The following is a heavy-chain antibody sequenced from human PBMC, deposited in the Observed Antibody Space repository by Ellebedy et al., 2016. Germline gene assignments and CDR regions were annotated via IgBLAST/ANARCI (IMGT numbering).Heavy chain of an antibody. Sequence: SLKISCAASGFTFDDYAMHWVRQAPGKGLEWVSGISWNSGSIGYADSVKGRFTISTDNAKNSLYLQMNSLRAEDSAVYYCARDYQWAFDYWGQGILVTVSS. J-gene: IGHJ4*02. D-gene: IGHD1-26*01. CDR3: ARDYQWAFDY. CDR1: GFTFDDYA. CDR2: ISWNSGSI. V-gene: IGHV3-9*01.